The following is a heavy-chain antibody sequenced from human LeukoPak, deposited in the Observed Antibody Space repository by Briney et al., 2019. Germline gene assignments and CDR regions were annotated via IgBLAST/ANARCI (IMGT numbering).Heavy chain of an antibody. CDR1: GFTFSTYG. J-gene: IGHJ6*03. Sequence: GGSLRLSCAVSGFTFSTYGMDWVRQAPGKGLEWVAVISSDGSNKYYADSVEGRFTISRDNSKNTLYLQMNSLRAEDTAVYYCARVYYGSGSLYYYYYYMDVWGKGTTVTISS. V-gene: IGHV3-30*03. CDR3: ARVYYGSGSLYYYYYYMDV. D-gene: IGHD3-10*01. CDR2: ISSDGSNK.